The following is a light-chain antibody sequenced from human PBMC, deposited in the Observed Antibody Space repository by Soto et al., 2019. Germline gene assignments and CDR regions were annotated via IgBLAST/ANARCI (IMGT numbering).Light chain of an antibody. J-gene: IGKJ2*01. CDR2: KVS. CDR1: QSLVHCDGNTY. CDR3: MQSTFPYT. V-gene: IGKV2-30*02. Sequence: DVVMTQSPLSLPVTLGQPASISCRSSQSLVHCDGNTYLSWFQQRPGQSPRRFLYKVSNRDSGVQESVSGGLSCNYFNMKIGMVEAEDVAIYYGMQSTFPYTFGQRTRLDIK.